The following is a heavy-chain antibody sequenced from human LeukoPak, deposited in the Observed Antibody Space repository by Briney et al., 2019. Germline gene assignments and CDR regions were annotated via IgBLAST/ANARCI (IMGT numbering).Heavy chain of an antibody. J-gene: IGHJ4*02. D-gene: IGHD6-19*01. Sequence: GGSLRLSCAASGFTFNHYAMSWVRQAPGKGLEWVSGITHHGHTIYDESLKDRFTIFSDNYNNNAFLQMNSLRADDTAEYFCARDHGSQDSGAWYVFDYWGRGTLVTVSS. V-gene: IGHV3-23*01. CDR3: ARDHGSQDSGAWYVFDY. CDR2: ITHHGHT. CDR1: GFTFNHYA.